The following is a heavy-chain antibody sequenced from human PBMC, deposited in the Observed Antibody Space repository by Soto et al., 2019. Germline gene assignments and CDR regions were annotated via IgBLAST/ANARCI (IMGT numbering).Heavy chain of an antibody. D-gene: IGHD3-10*01. J-gene: IGHJ6*02. V-gene: IGHV3-21*06. Sequence: EVQLVESGGGLVKPGGSLRLSCAASGFTFSSYSMNWVRQAPGKGLEWVLSISSGSSYIYYADSVKGRFTISRDNAKHSLYLQMNSLRAEDTAVYYCARSSGGSGKLWNYYGMDVWGQGTTVTVSS. CDR2: ISSGSSYI. CDR1: GFTFSSYS. CDR3: ARSSGGSGKLWNYYGMDV.